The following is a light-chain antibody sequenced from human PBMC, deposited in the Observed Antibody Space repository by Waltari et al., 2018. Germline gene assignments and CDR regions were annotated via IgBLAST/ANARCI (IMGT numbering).Light chain of an antibody. V-gene: IGKV3-15*01. CDR3: QQFNTWIS. CDR1: ESISRN. Sequence: EIVMTQSPATLSVSPGESVALSCRASESISRNLAWYQRKPGQAPRRLIYGASTRTTGIPARFSGSGSGTEFTLTISSLQSEDFAIYYCQQFNTWISFGQGTRLEIK. CDR2: GAS. J-gene: IGKJ5*01.